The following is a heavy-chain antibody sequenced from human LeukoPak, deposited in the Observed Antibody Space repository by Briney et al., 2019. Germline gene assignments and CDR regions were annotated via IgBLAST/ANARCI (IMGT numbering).Heavy chain of an antibody. Sequence: SETLSLTCVVYGGSFSGYYWSWIRQPPGKGLEWIGEINHSGSTNYNPSLKSRVTISVDTSKNQFSLKLSSVTAADTAVYYCARGSAYYYDTSGPRFYYDYWGQGILVAISS. CDR1: GGSFSGYY. J-gene: IGHJ4*02. V-gene: IGHV4-34*01. D-gene: IGHD3-22*01. CDR2: INHSGST. CDR3: ARGSAYYYDTSGPRFYYDY.